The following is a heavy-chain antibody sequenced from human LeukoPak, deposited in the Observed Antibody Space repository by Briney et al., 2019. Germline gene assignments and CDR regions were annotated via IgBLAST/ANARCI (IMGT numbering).Heavy chain of an antibody. Sequence: GGSLRLPCAAFGLTFSSYAMHWVRQAPSKWLEWVAVISYYGSNKYYADSGKGRFTISRDNSKNPLNLQMNSLRGEDTAVYYCARNTDYGGSCYGSGGDSYFAYWGQGTMVTVSS. CDR2: ISYYGSNK. CDR3: ARNTDYGGSCYGSGGDSYFAY. J-gene: IGHJ4*02. V-gene: IGHV3-30*04. D-gene: IGHD2-15*01. CDR1: GLTFSSYA.